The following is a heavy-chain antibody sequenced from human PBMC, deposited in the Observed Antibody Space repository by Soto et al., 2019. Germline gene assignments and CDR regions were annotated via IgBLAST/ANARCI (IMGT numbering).Heavy chain of an antibody. J-gene: IGHJ6*03. CDR3: ARRTIFGVVITNYYYYMDV. CDR1: GFTFSSYS. CDR2: ISSSSSTI. D-gene: IGHD3-3*01. V-gene: IGHV3-48*01. Sequence: GGSLRLSCAASGFTFSSYSMNWVRQAPGKGLEWVSYISSSSSTIYYADSVKGRFTISRDNAKNSLYLQMNSLRAEDTAVYYCARRTIFGVVITNYYYYMDVWGKGTTVTVSS.